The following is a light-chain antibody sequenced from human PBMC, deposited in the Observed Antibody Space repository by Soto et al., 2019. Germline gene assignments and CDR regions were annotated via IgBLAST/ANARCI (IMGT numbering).Light chain of an antibody. CDR1: QDVSIY. CDR3: QQYYSYPLT. J-gene: IGKJ3*01. V-gene: IGKV1-8*01. CDR2: ATS. Sequence: AIRMTQSPSSLSASTGDRVTITCRASQDVSIYLAWYQQKPGKAPKLLISATSTLQNGVPSRFSGSGSATGFSLSISSLQAEDVATYSGQQYYSYPLTFGPGTTVDVK.